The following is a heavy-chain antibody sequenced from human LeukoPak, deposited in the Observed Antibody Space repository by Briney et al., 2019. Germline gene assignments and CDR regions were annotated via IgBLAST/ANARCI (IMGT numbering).Heavy chain of an antibody. CDR3: ARAGYRSSWYPRRFNNWFDP. CDR1: GGSFSGYY. J-gene: IGHJ5*02. CDR2: INHSGST. Sequence: SETLSLTCAVYGGSFSGYYWSWIRQPPGKGLEWIVGINHSGSTNYNPSLKSRVTISVDTSKNQFSLKLSSVTAADTAVYYCARAGYRSSWYPRRFNNWFDPWGQGTLVTVSS. D-gene: IGHD6-13*01. V-gene: IGHV4-34*01.